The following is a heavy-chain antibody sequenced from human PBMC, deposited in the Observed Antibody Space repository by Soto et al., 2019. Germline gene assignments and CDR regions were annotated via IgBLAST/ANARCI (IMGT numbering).Heavy chain of an antibody. CDR2: VYNIGST. D-gene: IGHD7-27*01. CDR1: GGSISSGGYF. Sequence: QVQLQESGPGLVEPSQTLSLTCTVFGGSISSGGYFWSWIRQPPGKGLEWIGHVYNIGSTYSNPSLTSRVTISVDTSKNQFSLRLSFVTAADTAVYYCARGPAGDKVDYWGQGTLVTVSS. V-gene: IGHV4-30-4*01. J-gene: IGHJ4*02. CDR3: ARGPAGDKVDY.